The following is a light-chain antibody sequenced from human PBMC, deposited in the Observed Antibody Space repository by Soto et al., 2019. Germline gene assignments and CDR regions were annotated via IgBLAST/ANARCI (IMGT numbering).Light chain of an antibody. V-gene: IGKV3-15*01. CDR1: QSVSSK. CDR3: QHYNKWPWT. CDR2: GAS. Sequence: EMVMTQSPATLSVSPGERATLSCRASQSVSSKLGWYQGKPGQTPRLHIDGASARATGIPSRFSGSGSGTEFTLTSSSLQAEDFAVYYCQHYNKWPWTFGQGTKVDIK. J-gene: IGKJ1*01.